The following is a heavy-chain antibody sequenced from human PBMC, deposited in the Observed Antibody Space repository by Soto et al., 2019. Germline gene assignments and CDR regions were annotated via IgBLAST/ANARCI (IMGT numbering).Heavy chain of an antibody. J-gene: IGHJ5*02. CDR3: AKDRYSSGWYGWFDP. V-gene: IGHV3-43*01. CDR2: ISWDGGST. CDR1: VFTFDDYT. D-gene: IGHD6-19*01. Sequence: PGWSLRLSCASSVFTFDDYTMHWVRQAPGKGLEWVSLISWDGGSTYYADSVKGRFTISRDNSKNSLYLQMNSLRTEDTALYYCAKDRYSSGWYGWFDPWGQGTLVTVSS.